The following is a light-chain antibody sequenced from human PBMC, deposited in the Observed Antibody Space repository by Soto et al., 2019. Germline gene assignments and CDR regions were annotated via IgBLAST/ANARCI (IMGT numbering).Light chain of an antibody. CDR3: QQSYSTPRT. J-gene: IGKJ2*01. V-gene: IGKV1-39*01. CDR1: QSISSY. Sequence: DIQMTQSPSSLSASVGDRVTITCRASQSISSYLNWYQQKPGKAPKLLIYAASSLQSWVPSRFSCSGSGTDFTLTISSLQPEDFATYYCQQSYSTPRTFSQGTKLEIK. CDR2: AAS.